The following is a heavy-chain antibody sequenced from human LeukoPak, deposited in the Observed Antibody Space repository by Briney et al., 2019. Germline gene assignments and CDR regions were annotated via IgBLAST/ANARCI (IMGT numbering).Heavy chain of an antibody. CDR3: ATDRGVYSYGQEVF. CDR1: GGSFSGYY. D-gene: IGHD5-18*01. V-gene: IGHV4-34*01. Sequence: PSETLSLTCAVYGGSFSGYYWTWIRQPPGKGLEWIGEINHSGSTNCNPSLKSRVTVSVDTSKNQFSLKLSSVTAADTAVYYCATDRGVYSYGQEVFWGQGTLVTVSS. CDR2: INHSGST. J-gene: IGHJ4*02.